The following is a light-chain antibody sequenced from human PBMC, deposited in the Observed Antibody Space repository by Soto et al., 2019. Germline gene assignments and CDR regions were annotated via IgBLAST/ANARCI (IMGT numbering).Light chain of an antibody. Sequence: QVVVTQETSLTVSPGGTVTLTCGSSTGAVTSGHYPYWFQQKPGQAPRTLIYDTSNKHSWTPARFSGSLLGGKAALTLSGAQPEDEAEYYCLLSYSGARGVFGGGTKLTVL. J-gene: IGLJ3*02. CDR1: TGAVTSGHY. CDR3: LLSYSGARGV. V-gene: IGLV7-46*01. CDR2: DTS.